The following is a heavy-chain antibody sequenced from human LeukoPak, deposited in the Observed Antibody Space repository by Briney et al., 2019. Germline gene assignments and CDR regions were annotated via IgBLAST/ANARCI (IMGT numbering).Heavy chain of an antibody. CDR1: GGSISSGGYY. Sequence: SETLSLTCTVSGGSISSGGYYWSWIRQHPGKGLEWIGYIYYSGSTYYNPSLKSRVTISVDTSKNQFSLKLSSVTAADTAAYYCARAPIVVVPAAIRDDAFDIWGQGTMVTVSS. CDR3: ARAPIVVVPAAIRDDAFDI. CDR2: IYYSGST. V-gene: IGHV4-31*03. J-gene: IGHJ3*02. D-gene: IGHD2-2*01.